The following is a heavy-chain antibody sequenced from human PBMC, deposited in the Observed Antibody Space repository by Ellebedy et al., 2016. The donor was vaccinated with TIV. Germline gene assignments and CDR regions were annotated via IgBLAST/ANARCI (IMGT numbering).Heavy chain of an antibody. CDR1: GGSVSSGSYY. J-gene: IGHJ3*02. CDR2: IYYSGST. Sequence: SETLSLXXTVSGGSVSSGSYYWSWIRQPPGKGLEWIGYIYYSGSTNYNPSLKSRVTISLDTSKNQFSLKLSSVTAADTAVYYCARWGLRWESDAFDIWGQGTMVTVSS. CDR3: ARWGLRWESDAFDI. D-gene: IGHD4-23*01. V-gene: IGHV4-61*01.